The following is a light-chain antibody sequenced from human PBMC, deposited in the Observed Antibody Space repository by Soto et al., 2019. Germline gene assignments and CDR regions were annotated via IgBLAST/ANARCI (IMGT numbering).Light chain of an antibody. CDR2: FDD. CDR1: TSNIGNNA. J-gene: IGLJ2*01. CDR3: AAWDGSLDGVV. Sequence: QSVLTQPPSVSEAPRQRVTISCSGSTSNIGNNAVSWYQQFPGKAPTLIIYFDDLLPSGVSDRFSGSKSGTSASLAISGLQSEDEADYCCAAWDGSLDGVVFGGGTKLTVL. V-gene: IGLV1-36*01.